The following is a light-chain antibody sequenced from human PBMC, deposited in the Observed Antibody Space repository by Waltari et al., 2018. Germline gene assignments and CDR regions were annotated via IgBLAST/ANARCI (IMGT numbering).Light chain of an antibody. CDR2: VAS. J-gene: IGKJ1*01. CDR3: QQYNLWPWT. V-gene: IGKV3-15*01. CDR1: KSVGTK. Sequence: EIVMTQSPVTLSVSPGEIATLSCRASKSVGTKLALYQQKPGQAPRLLIYVASTRATGIAARFSGSGSGTEFTLTISSLQSEDFAIYYCQQYNLWPWTFDQGTKVDIK.